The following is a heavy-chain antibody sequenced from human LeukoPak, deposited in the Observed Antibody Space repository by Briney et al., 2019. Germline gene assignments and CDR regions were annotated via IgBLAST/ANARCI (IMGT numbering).Heavy chain of an antibody. J-gene: IGHJ4*02. CDR2: IIPIFGTA. D-gene: IGHD1-26*01. CDR3: ARDLSGSYNFDY. Sequence: ASVKVSCKASGGTFSIYAISWVRQAPGQGLEWMGGIIPIFGTANYAQKFQGRVTITADKSTSTAYMELSSLRSEDTAVYYCARDLSGSYNFDYWGQGTLVTVSS. V-gene: IGHV1-69*06. CDR1: GGTFSIYA.